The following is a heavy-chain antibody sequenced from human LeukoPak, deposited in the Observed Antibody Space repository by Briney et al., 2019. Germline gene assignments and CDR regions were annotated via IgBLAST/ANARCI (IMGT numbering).Heavy chain of an antibody. Sequence: SETLSLTYAVSGGSISSGGYSWSWIRQPPGKGLEWIGYIYHSGSTYYNPSLKSRVTISVDRSKNQFSLKLSSVTAADTAVYYCARASAMGANWFDPWGQGTLVTVSS. CDR1: GGSISSGGYS. D-gene: IGHD2-2*01. CDR3: ARASAMGANWFDP. CDR2: IYHSGST. J-gene: IGHJ5*02. V-gene: IGHV4-30-2*01.